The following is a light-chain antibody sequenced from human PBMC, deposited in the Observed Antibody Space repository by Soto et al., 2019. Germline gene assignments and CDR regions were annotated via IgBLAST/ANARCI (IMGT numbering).Light chain of an antibody. V-gene: IGLV2-8*01. J-gene: IGLJ1*01. CDR3: SSYAGSSNV. CDR1: SSDVGGYNY. CDR2: EVN. Sequence: QSALTQPPSASGSPGQSVAISCTGTSSDVGGYNYVSWYQQHPGKAPKLMIYEVNKRPSGVPDRFSGSKSGNTASLNVSGLQAADEADYYCSSYAGSSNVFGTWTKVTVL.